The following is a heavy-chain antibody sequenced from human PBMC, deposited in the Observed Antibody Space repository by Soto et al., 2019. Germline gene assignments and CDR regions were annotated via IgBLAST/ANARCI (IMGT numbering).Heavy chain of an antibody. CDR3: ATTVWDFWSGYYNPYDAFDI. J-gene: IGHJ3*02. V-gene: IGHV1-3*01. CDR1: GYTFTSYA. D-gene: IGHD3-3*01. Sequence: QVQLVQSGAEVKKPGASVKVSCKASGYTFTSYAMPWVRQAPGQRLEWMGWSNAGNGNTKYSQKFQGRVTITRDTSASTAYMERSSLRSEDTAVYYCATTVWDFWSGYYNPYDAFDIWGQGTMVTVSS. CDR2: SNAGNGNT.